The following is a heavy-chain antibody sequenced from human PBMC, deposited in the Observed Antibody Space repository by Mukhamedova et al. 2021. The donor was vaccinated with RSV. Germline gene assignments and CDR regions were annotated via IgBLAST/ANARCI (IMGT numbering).Heavy chain of an antibody. J-gene: IGHJ4*02. D-gene: IGHD2-21*02. CDR3: ARGRAVVTESYDY. Sequence: AQKLQGRVTMTTDTSTSTAYMELRSLRSDDTAVYYCARGRAVVTESYDYWGQGTLVTVSS. V-gene: IGHV1-18*01.